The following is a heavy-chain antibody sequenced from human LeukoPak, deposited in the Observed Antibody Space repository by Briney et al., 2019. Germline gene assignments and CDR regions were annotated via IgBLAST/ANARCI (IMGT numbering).Heavy chain of an antibody. J-gene: IGHJ4*02. CDR3: ARGGSGWDLEHDC. Sequence: ASVKVSCKASGYTFTSYDINWVRQAAGQGLEWMGWMNPNSGNKGCAQKFQGRVAMTRSTSISTAYMELSSLTSEDTAVYYCARGGSGWDLEHDCWGQGTLVTVSS. CDR2: MNPNSGNK. D-gene: IGHD6-19*01. V-gene: IGHV1-8*01. CDR1: GYTFTSYD.